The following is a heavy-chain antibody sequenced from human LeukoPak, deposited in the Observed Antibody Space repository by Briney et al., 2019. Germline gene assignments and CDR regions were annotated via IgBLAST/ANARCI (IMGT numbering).Heavy chain of an antibody. Sequence: SETLSLTCAVYGGSFSGYYWSWIRQPPGKGLEWIGEINHSGSTNYNPSLKSRVTISVDMSKNQFSLKLSSVTAADTAVYYCAREETTVNWFDPWGQGTLVTVSS. CDR3: AREETTVNWFDP. CDR1: GGSFSGYY. D-gene: IGHD4-17*01. V-gene: IGHV4-34*01. CDR2: INHSGST. J-gene: IGHJ5*02.